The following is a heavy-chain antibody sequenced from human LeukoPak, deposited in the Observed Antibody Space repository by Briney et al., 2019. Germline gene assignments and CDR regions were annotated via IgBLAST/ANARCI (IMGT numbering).Heavy chain of an antibody. CDR3: ASAPRIKYYYYYGMDV. CDR1: GGTFSSYA. V-gene: IGHV1-69*01. Sequence: SVKVSGKASGGTFSSYAISWVRQAPGQGLEWMGGIIPIFGTANYAQKFQGRVTITADESTSTAYMELSSLRSEDTAVYYCASAPRIKYYYYYGMDVWGKGTTVTVSS. J-gene: IGHJ6*04. CDR2: IIPIFGTA.